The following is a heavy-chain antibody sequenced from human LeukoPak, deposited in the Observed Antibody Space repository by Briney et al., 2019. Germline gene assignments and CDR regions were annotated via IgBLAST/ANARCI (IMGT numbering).Heavy chain of an antibody. CDR3: ARHDSSGYYYVAFDI. J-gene: IGHJ3*02. CDR1: GYTFTSYY. D-gene: IGHD3-22*01. V-gene: IGHV1-46*01. CDR2: INPSGGST. Sequence: GASVKVSCKASGYTFTSYYMHWVRQAPGQGLEWMGIINPSGGSTSYAQKFQGRVTMTRDTSTSTVYMELSSLRSEDTAVYYCARHDSSGYYYVAFDIWGQGTMVTVSS.